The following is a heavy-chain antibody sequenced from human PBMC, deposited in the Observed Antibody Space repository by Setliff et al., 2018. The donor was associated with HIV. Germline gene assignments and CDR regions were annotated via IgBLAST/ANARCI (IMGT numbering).Heavy chain of an antibody. V-gene: IGHV4-34*11. CDR3: ARHAAGPDVPFDY. CDR2: IYYSGSTYYSTGST. D-gene: IGHD2-2*01. J-gene: IGHJ4*02. CDR1: GGSFSGYY. Sequence: SETLSLTCAVYGGSFSGYYWSWIRQSPGKGLEWIGFIYYSGSTYYSTGSTYYNPSLKSRVTISVDTSKNQFSLKLSSVIAADTAVYYFARHAAGPDVPFDYWGQGTLVTVSS.